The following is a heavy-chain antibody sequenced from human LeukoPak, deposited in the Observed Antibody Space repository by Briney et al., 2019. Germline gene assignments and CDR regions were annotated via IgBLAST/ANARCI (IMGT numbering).Heavy chain of an antibody. CDR3: ARHADDWTYFDY. CDR1: GGSVSSYY. CDR2: IYYSGST. V-gene: IGHV4-59*08. Sequence: SETLSLTCTVSGGSVSSYYLSWIRQPPGKGLEWIGYIYYSGSTNYSPSLKSRVTISVDTSKNQFSLKLSSVTAADTAVYYCARHADDWTYFDYWGQGTLVTVSS. D-gene: IGHD1-1*01. J-gene: IGHJ4*02.